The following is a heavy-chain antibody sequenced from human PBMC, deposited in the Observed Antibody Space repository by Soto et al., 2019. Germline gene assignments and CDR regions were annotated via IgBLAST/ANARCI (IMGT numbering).Heavy chain of an antibody. CDR1: GLTFSLYW. J-gene: IGHJ6*02. Sequence: PGGSLRLSCAASGLTFSLYWMHWVRQAPGKGLVWVSRINTDGSTTNYADSVKGRFTVSRDNAKNTLFLEMNSLRAEDTAVYYCAVQDYYYYAMDVWGQGTTVTVSS. CDR3: AVQDYYYYAMDV. CDR2: INTDGSTT. D-gene: IGHD2-15*01. V-gene: IGHV3-74*01.